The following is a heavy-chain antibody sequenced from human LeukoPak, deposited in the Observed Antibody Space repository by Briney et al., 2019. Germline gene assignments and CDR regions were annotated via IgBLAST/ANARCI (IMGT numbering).Heavy chain of an antibody. CDR3: ARGFTMVRGVITDYYYGMDV. D-gene: IGHD3-10*01. CDR2: IIPIFGTA. J-gene: IGHJ6*04. Sequence: SVKVSCKASGGTFSSYAISWVRQAPGQGLEWMGGIIPIFGTANFAQKFQGRVTITADESTSTAYMELSSLRSEDTAVYYCARGFTMVRGVITDYYYGMDVWGKGTTVTVSS. V-gene: IGHV1-69*13. CDR1: GGTFSSYA.